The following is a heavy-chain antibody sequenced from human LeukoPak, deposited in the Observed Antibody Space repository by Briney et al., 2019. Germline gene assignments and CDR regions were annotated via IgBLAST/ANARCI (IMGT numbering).Heavy chain of an antibody. CDR3: AKDGGFYGENFDY. D-gene: IGHD4-17*01. V-gene: IGHV3-66*02. CDR1: GLTVSRHY. Sequence: GGSLRLSCAASGLTVSRHYMTWVRQAPGKGLEWLSVISTGGSTNYADSVKGRFTISRDNSKNTLFLQMNSLRADDTAVFYCAKDGGFYGENFDYWGQGTLVTVSS. CDR2: ISTGGST. J-gene: IGHJ4*02.